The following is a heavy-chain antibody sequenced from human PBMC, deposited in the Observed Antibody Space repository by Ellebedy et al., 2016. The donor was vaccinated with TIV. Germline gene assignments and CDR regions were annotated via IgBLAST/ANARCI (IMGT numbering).Heavy chain of an antibody. CDR2: IIPILGIA. Sequence: AASVKVSCKASGYTFTSYAISWARQAPGQGLEWMGRIIPILGIANYAQKFQGRVTITADKSTSTAYMELSSLRSEDTAVYYCARDRDCTNGVCYPIDYWGQGTLVTVSS. D-gene: IGHD2-8*01. CDR3: ARDRDCTNGVCYPIDY. CDR1: GYTFTSYA. J-gene: IGHJ4*02. V-gene: IGHV1-69*04.